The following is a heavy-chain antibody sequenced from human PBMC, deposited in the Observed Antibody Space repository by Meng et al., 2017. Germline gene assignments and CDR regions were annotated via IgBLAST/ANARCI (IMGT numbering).Heavy chain of an antibody. J-gene: IGHJ5*02. Sequence: QLVESGGGLVQSGGSLRLSCTASGFTFRNDWMHWVRQAPGKGLVWVSRIKPDGTMTVYADSVKGRFTISRDNAKNTLYLQMNSLRSDDTAVYYCARSDWFDPWGQGTLVTVFS. CDR2: IKPDGTMT. CDR1: GFTFRNDW. CDR3: ARSDWFDP. V-gene: IGHV3-74*01.